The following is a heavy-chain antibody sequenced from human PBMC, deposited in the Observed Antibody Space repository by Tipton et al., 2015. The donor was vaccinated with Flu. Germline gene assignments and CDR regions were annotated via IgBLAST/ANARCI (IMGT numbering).Heavy chain of an antibody. D-gene: IGHD5-12*01. J-gene: IGHJ4*02. CDR3: ARGSGYTNAYLDF. CDR1: GDSISSDYY. V-gene: IGHV4-38-2*01. Sequence: LRLSCAVSGDSISSDYYWGWIRQPPGKGLEWIGNVHRSGSTYYNPSLRSRVTMSVDTSKINFSLRLTSVTAADTAVYYCARGSGYTNAYLDFWGQGTLVAVSS. CDR2: VHRSGST.